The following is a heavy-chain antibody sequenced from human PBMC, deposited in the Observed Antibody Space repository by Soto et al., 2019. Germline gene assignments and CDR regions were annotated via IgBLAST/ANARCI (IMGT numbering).Heavy chain of an antibody. D-gene: IGHD3-9*01. CDR2: IYYSGST. J-gene: IGHJ5*02. V-gene: IGHV4-59*01. Sequence: SETLSLTCTVSGGSISSYYWSWIRQPPGKGLEWIGYIYYSGSTNYNPSLKSRVTISVDTSKNQFSLKLSSMTAADTAVYYCAREQYYDILTGYYRNWFDPWGQGTLVTVSS. CDR1: GGSISSYY. CDR3: AREQYYDILTGYYRNWFDP.